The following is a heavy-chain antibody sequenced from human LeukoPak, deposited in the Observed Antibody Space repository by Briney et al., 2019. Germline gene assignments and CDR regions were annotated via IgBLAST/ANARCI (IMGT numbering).Heavy chain of an antibody. CDR1: GGTFSSYA. Sequence: GASVKVSCKASGGTFSSYAISWVRQAPGQGLECVGGIIPIFGTANYAQKFQGRVTITADESTSTDYMELSSLRSEDTAVYYCARTAKPYYYYYGMDVWGQGTTVTVFS. J-gene: IGHJ6*02. CDR2: IIPIFGTA. CDR3: ARTAKPYYYYYGMDV. V-gene: IGHV1-69*13.